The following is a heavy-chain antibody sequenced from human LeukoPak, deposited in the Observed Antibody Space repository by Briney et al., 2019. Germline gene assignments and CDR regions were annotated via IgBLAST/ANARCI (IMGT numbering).Heavy chain of an antibody. Sequence: PGGSLRLSCAVSGFTVSNNYMSWVRQAPGKGLEWVSVIHSGGTTNYADSVQGRFTISRDNSKTTVYLHMNSLRAEDTAVYYCARDSDSGYGPFASWGQGTLVTVSS. D-gene: IGHD5-12*01. V-gene: IGHV3-53*01. CDR2: IHSGGTT. J-gene: IGHJ4*02. CDR1: GFTVSNNY. CDR3: ARDSDSGYGPFAS.